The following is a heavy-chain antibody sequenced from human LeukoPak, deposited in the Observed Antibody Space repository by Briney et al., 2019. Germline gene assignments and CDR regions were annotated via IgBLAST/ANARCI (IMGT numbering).Heavy chain of an antibody. V-gene: IGHV4-59*12. CDR3: ARGRVDTAGILEGCDY. D-gene: IGHD5-18*01. J-gene: IGHJ4*02. CDR2: IYYSGST. CDR1: GGSISNYY. Sequence: PSETLSLTCTVSGGSISNYYWSWIRQSPGKGLEWIGYIYYSGSTNYNPSLKSRVTISVDTSKNQFSLKLSSVTAADTAVYYCARGRVDTAGILEGCDYWGQGTLVTVSS.